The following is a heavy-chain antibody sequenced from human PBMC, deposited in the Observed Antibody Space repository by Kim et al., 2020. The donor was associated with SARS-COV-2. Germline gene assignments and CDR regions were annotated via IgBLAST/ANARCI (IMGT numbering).Heavy chain of an antibody. Sequence: NINTSLKSRVPMSVDTSKNQFSLKLSSVTAADTAVYYCARVRGVAYYFDYWGQGTLVTVSS. V-gene: IGHV4-4*07. CDR3: ARVRGVAYYFDY. D-gene: IGHD3-3*01. J-gene: IGHJ4*02.